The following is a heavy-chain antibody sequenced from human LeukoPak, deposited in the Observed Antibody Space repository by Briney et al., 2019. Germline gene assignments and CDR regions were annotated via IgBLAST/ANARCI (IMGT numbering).Heavy chain of an antibody. Sequence: GGSLRLSCAASGFTLSQYSMSWVRQAPGKGLEWVSTLSSDNSFYADSVKGRFTISRDNAKNSLYLQMNSLRVEDTAVYYCAGDSIAWSRDYWGQGILVTVSS. J-gene: IGHJ4*02. CDR2: LSSDNSF. D-gene: IGHD3-9*01. V-gene: IGHV3-69-1*01. CDR3: AGDSIAWSRDY. CDR1: GFTLSQYS.